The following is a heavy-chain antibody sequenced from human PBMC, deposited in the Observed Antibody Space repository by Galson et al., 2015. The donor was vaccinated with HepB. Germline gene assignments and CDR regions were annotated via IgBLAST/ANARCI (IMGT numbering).Heavy chain of an antibody. CDR1: GGSFSGMC. D-gene: IGHD5-24*01. CDR3: ARRKGDETFYYCVMDV. V-gene: IGHV4-34*01. J-gene: IGHJ6*02. Sequence: SETLSLTCAVYGGSFSGMCWNWIRQSPGKGLEWIGEITYNGGTNYNPSLKSRVNISVDKSKNQLSLKLSSVTAADTAVYYCARRKGDETFYYCVMDVWSQGSTVTVSS. CDR2: ITYNGGT.